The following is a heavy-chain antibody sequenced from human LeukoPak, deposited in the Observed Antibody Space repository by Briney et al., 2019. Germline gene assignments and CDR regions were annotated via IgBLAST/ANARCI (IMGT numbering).Heavy chain of an antibody. CDR3: TVSSFSSTWYSWVH. V-gene: IGHV3-23*01. CDR2: ISNGGGST. J-gene: IGHJ4*02. D-gene: IGHD6-13*01. Sequence: GGSLRLSCAASGFTFSSYAMSWVRQAPGKGLEWVSAISNGGGSTYYADSVRGRFTISRDNSKNTLFLQVNSLRAEDSAVYYCTVSSFSSTWYSWVHWGQGTLVTVSS. CDR1: GFTFSSYA.